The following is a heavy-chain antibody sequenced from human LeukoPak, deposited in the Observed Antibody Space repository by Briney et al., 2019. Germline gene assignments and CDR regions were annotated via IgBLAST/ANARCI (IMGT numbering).Heavy chain of an antibody. Sequence: PGGSLRLSCAASGFTFSSYSMNWVRQAPGKGLEWVSSISSSSSYIYYADSVKGRFTIPRDNAKNSLYLQMNSLRAEDTAVYYCARDYYGSGSPYNWFDPWGQGTLVTVSS. J-gene: IGHJ5*02. V-gene: IGHV3-21*01. CDR3: ARDYYGSGSPYNWFDP. CDR2: ISSSSSYI. D-gene: IGHD3-10*01. CDR1: GFTFSSYS.